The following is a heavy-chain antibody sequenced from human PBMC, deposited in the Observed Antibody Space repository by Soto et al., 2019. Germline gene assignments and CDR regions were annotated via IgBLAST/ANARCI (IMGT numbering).Heavy chain of an antibody. CDR1: GYTFTGYY. CDR3: ARDVGSTQYYFDH. V-gene: IGHV1-2*04. Sequence: ASLKVSCKASGYTFTGYYMHWVRQAPGQGLEWMGWINPNSGGTNYAQKFQGWVTMTRDTSISTAYMELSRLRSDDTAIYYCARDVGSTQYYFDHWGRGTLVTVSS. D-gene: IGHD1-26*01. CDR2: INPNSGGT. J-gene: IGHJ4*02.